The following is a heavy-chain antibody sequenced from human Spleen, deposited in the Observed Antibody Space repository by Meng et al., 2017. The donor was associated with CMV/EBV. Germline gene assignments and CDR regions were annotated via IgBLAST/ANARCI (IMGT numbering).Heavy chain of an antibody. CDR2: INHSGST. D-gene: IGHD1-26*01. Sequence: QVQLQQWGAGLLRPLGPLSLPCAVYGGSLSGYYWSWIRQPPGKGLEWSGEINHSGSTNYNPSLKSRVTISVDTSKNQFSLKLSSVTAADTAVYYCARGIVGNWFDPWGQGTLVTVSS. CDR3: ARGIVGNWFDP. J-gene: IGHJ5*02. CDR1: GGSLSGYY. V-gene: IGHV4-34*01.